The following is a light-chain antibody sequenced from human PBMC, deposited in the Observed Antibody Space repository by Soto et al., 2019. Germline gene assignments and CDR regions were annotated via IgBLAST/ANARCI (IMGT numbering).Light chain of an antibody. V-gene: IGLV3-21*01. Sequence: SYVLTQPPSVSVSPGKTATITCGGNNIGSQSVHWYQQKPGQAPVLVMFYDRVRPSGIPDRFSGSNSGNTATLTISRVEAGDEDDYYCQVWDSSGDHVGVFGGGTKVTVL. CDR2: YDR. CDR1: NIGSQS. CDR3: QVWDSSGDHVGV. J-gene: IGLJ2*01.